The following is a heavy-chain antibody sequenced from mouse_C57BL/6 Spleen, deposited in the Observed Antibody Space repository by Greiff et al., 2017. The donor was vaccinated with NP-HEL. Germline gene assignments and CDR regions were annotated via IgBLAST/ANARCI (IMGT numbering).Heavy chain of an antibody. CDR1: GYTFTDYE. V-gene: IGHV1-15*01. J-gene: IGHJ2*01. CDR3: TRVSFRHFDY. CDR2: IDPATGGT. D-gene: IGHD1-2*01. Sequence: QVQLQQSGAELVRPGASVTLSCKASGYTFTDYEMHWVKQTPVHGLEWIGAIDPATGGTAYNQKFKGKAILTADKSSSTAYMELRSLTSEDSAAYYCTRVSFRHFDYWGNGTTLTVSS.